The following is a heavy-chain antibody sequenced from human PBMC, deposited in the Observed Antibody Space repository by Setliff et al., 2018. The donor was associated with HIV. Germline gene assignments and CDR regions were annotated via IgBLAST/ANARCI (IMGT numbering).Heavy chain of an antibody. D-gene: IGHD6-19*01. V-gene: IGHV1-8*02. CDR2: MNPNSGNT. CDR3: ARGAWYTSGWYSSRYMDV. J-gene: IGHJ6*03. CDR1: GYTFTNSD. Sequence: RASVKVSCKASGYTFTNSDINWVRQATGQGLEWMGWMNPNSGNTGYAQKFQGRVIMTRDTSITTAYMELSSLRSDDTAVYYCARGAWYTSGWYSSRYMDVWGKGTTVTVSS.